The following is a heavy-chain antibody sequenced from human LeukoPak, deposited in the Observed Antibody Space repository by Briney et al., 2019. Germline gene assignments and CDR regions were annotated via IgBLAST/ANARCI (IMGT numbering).Heavy chain of an antibody. V-gene: IGHV4-39*07. J-gene: IGHJ3*02. CDR1: GGSISSGSYY. CDR2: INHSGST. CDR3: ARSHKLDYGDYDEADAFDI. D-gene: IGHD4-17*01. Sequence: PSQTLSLTFTVSGGSISSGSYYWSWIRQPPGKGLEWIGEINHSGSTNYNPSLKSRVTISVDTSKNQFSLKLSSVTAADTAVYYCARSHKLDYGDYDEADAFDIWGQGTMVTVSS.